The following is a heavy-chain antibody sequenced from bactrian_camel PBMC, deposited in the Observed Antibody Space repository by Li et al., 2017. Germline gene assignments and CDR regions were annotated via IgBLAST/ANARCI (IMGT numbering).Heavy chain of an antibody. V-gene: IGHV3S53*01. CDR1: GYTWSAYC. D-gene: IGHD1*01. Sequence: VQLVESGGGEAQPGGSLNLSCTTSGYTWSAYCLGWFRQVPGKEREGVAAIDSDGSTSYADSVKGRFTISKDNAKNTLYLQMNSLKPEDTAMYYCAADTQRSPCQESDFSSWGQGTQVTVS. CDR2: IDSDGST. CDR3: AADTQRSPCQESDFSS. J-gene: IGHJ6*01.